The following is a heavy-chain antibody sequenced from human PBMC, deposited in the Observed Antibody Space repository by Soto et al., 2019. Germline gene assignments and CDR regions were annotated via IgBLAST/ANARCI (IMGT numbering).Heavy chain of an antibody. CDR2: IIPIFGTA. J-gene: IGHJ6*02. D-gene: IGHD3-22*01. CDR3: AREGSSGYYYYYGMDV. CDR1: GGTFSSYA. V-gene: IGHV1-69*12. Sequence: QVQLVQSGAEVKKPGSSVKVSCKASGGTFSSYAISWVRQAPGQGLEWMGGIIPIFGTANYAQKFHGRVTSTADESTSTAYMELSSLRSEDTAVYYCAREGSSGYYYYYGMDVWGQGTTVTVSS.